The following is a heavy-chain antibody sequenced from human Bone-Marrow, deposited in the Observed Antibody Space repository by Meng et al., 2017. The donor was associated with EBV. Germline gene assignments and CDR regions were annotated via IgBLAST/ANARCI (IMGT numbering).Heavy chain of an antibody. J-gene: IGHJ4*02. CDR3: AREKSTYIAAFDC. V-gene: IGHV3-11*01. CDR2: ISRGGSTI. Sequence: VELVESGGGLVKPGGSLRLSCVASGFTFSDYYMSWIRQAPGKGLERVSYISRGGSTIYYADSVKGRFTISRDNAKNSLYLQINSLRAEDTAVYYCAREKSTYIAAFDCWGQGTLVTVSS. D-gene: IGHD6-25*01. CDR1: GFTFSDYY.